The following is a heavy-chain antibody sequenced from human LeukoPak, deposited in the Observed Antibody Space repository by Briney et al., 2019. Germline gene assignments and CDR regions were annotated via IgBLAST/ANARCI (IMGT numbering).Heavy chain of an antibody. CDR1: GFTFSNYG. Sequence: TGGSLRLSCAASGFTFSNYGMNWVRQAPGKGLEWVSYITSSGSIMYYPDSVKGRFTISRDNAKNSLYLQMNSLRAEDTAVYYCAREGDYGDSDYWGQGTLVTVSS. J-gene: IGHJ4*02. D-gene: IGHD4-17*01. V-gene: IGHV3-48*03. CDR2: ITSSGSIM. CDR3: AREGDYGDSDY.